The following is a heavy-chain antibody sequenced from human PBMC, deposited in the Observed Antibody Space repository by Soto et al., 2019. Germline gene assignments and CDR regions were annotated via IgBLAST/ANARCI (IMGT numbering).Heavy chain of an antibody. CDR3: ARDPPGNDGAFDY. CDR2: IYMSDST. V-gene: IGHV3-66*01. CDR1: GFSVSDNH. D-gene: IGHD1-1*01. J-gene: IGHJ4*02. Sequence: EVQLVESGGGLVQPGGSLRLSCAASGFSVSDNHMSWVRQAPGKGLEWVSLIYMSDSTYYADSVKGRFTISRDTSRNTLYLQMNSLRPEDTAVYYCARDPPGNDGAFDYWGQGIRVTVSS.